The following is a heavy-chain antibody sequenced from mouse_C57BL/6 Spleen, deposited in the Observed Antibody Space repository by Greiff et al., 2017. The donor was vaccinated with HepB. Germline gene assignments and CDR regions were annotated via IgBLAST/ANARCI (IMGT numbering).Heavy chain of an antibody. CDR2: ISYDGSN. J-gene: IGHJ2*01. Sequence: ESGPGLVKPSQSLSLTCSVTGYSITSGYYWNWIRQFPGNKLEWMGYISYDGSNNYNPSLKNRISITRDTSKNQFFLKLNSVTTEDTATYYCARDGNYALDYWGQGTTLTVSS. V-gene: IGHV3-6*01. CDR3: ARDGNYALDY. CDR1: GYSITSGYY. D-gene: IGHD2-1*01.